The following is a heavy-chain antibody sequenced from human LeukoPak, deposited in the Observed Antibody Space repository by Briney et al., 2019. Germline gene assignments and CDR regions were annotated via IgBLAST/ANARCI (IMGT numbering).Heavy chain of an antibody. V-gene: IGHV4-31*03. Sequence: PSETLSLTCTVSGGSISSGGYYWSWIRQHPGKGLEWIGFIYYSGTTYYNPSLKSRVTISVDTSKNQFSLKLSSVTAADTAVYFCARVPLVATYYYFYYMDVWGKGTTVTVPS. CDR3: ARVPLVATYYYFYYMDV. CDR2: IYYSGTT. CDR1: GGSISSGGYY. J-gene: IGHJ6*03. D-gene: IGHD5-12*01.